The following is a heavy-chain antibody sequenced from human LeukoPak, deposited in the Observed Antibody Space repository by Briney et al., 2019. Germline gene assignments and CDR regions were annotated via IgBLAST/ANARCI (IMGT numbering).Heavy chain of an antibody. D-gene: IGHD3-22*01. CDR2: IKQDGSEK. CDR3: ARVWDDSSGYYFDY. CDR1: GFTFSSYA. J-gene: IGHJ4*02. V-gene: IGHV3-7*01. Sequence: PGGSLRLSCAASGFTFSSYAMHWVRQAPGKGLEWVANIKQDGSEKYYVDSVKGRFTISRDNAKNSLYLQMNGLRAEDTAVYYCARVWDDSSGYYFDYWGQGTLVTVSS.